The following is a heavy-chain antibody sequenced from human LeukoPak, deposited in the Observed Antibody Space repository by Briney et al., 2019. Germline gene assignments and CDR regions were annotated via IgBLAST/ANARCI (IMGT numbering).Heavy chain of an antibody. CDR2: IYWDDDK. CDR1: GFSLSTSGVN. CDR3: AHGAYGSGTYCPFDY. V-gene: IGHV2-5*02. Sequence: SGPTLLQPTPPLTLTFTFSGFSLSTSGVNVGWIRQPPGKALAWLTLIYWDDDKRYSPSLESRLTITKDTSKNQVVLTMTNMDAVDTATYYCAHGAYGSGTYCPFDYWGQGTLVTVSS. J-gene: IGHJ4*02. D-gene: IGHD3-10*01.